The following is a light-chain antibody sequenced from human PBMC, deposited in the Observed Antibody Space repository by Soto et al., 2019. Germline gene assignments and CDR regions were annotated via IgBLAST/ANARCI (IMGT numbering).Light chain of an antibody. Sequence: EIVLTQSPGTLSLSPGERATLSCRASQSISSSYLAWYQQKPGHPPRLLIYGASNRATGIPDRFSGSGSGTEFTLTISRLEPEDFAVYYCQQYSGSPPLTFGGGTKVEIK. CDR2: GAS. V-gene: IGKV3-20*01. CDR1: QSISSSY. J-gene: IGKJ4*01. CDR3: QQYSGSPPLT.